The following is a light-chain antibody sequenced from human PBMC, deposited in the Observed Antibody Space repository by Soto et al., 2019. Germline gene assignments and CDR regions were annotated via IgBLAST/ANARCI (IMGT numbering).Light chain of an antibody. CDR2: GAS. V-gene: IGKV3-15*01. CDR3: QQYNNWPLT. J-gene: IGKJ4*01. CDR1: QSVSSD. Sequence: EIELTQSPVTLSVSPGERATLSCRASQSVSSDLAWFQRKPGQAPRLLIYGASTRATGIPARFSGSGSGTEFTLTISSLQSEDFAIYYCQQYNNWPLTFGGGTKVEIK.